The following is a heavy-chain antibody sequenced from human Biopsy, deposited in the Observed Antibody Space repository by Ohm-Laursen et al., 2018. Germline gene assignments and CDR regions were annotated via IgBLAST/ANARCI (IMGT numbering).Heavy chain of an antibody. D-gene: IGHD4-23*01. CDR1: GFSFSGYH. CDR3: ARDTRWSPYSMDV. J-gene: IGHJ6*02. CDR2: ISGGGTI. V-gene: IGHV3-11*01. Sequence: GSLRLSCAASGFSFSGYHMRWIRQAPGRGLEWVSYISGGGTIYYGDSMKGRVTISRDNAKNSLYLQMHSLRAEDTAVCYCARDTRWSPYSMDVWGQGTTVTVSS.